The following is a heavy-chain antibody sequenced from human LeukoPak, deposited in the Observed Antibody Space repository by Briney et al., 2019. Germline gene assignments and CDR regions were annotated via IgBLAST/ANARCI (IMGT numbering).Heavy chain of an antibody. CDR3: ARVATFDI. J-gene: IGHJ3*02. Sequence: GGSLRLSCAASGFAFSSYDMHWVRQATGKGLEWVSVVGIAGDPYYSDSVRDRFTVSRENAKNSLYLQMDSLRAGDTAVYYCARVATFDIWGPGTLVTVSS. V-gene: IGHV3-13*05. CDR1: GFAFSSYD. CDR2: VGIAGDP. D-gene: IGHD5-12*01.